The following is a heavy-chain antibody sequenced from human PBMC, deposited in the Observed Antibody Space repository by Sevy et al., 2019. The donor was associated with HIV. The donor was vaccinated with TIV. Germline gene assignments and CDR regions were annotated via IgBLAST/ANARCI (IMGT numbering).Heavy chain of an antibody. CDR1: GGSISSGAYY. D-gene: IGHD2-2*01. CDR3: ARFLTGQHSFDY. J-gene: IGHJ4*02. CDR2: IYYCGST. Sequence: SETLSLTCTVSGGSISSGAYYWSWIRQHPGKGLEWIGYIYYCGSTYYNPSLKSRVTISVDTSKNQFSLKLTSVTAADTAVYYCARFLTGQHSFDYWGQGTLVTVSS. V-gene: IGHV4-31*03.